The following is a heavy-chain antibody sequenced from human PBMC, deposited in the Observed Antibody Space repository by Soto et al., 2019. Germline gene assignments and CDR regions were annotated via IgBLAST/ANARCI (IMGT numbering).Heavy chain of an antibody. CDR3: AREDDSSVRDY. V-gene: IGHV4-30-4*01. Sequence: PSETLSLTCTVSGGSISSGDYYWSWIRQPPGKGLEWIGYFYYSGSTYFNPSLKSRVTISVDTSKNQFSLKLSSVTAADTAVYYCAREDDSSVRDYWGQGTLVTVSS. CDR2: FYYSGST. CDR1: GGSISSGDYY. D-gene: IGHD3-22*01. J-gene: IGHJ4*02.